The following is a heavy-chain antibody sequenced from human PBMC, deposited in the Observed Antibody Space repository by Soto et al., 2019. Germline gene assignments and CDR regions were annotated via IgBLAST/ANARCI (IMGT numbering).Heavy chain of an antibody. Sequence: EVQLVQSGSEVKRPGESLKISCEASGYNFPTYWIGWVRQMPGKGLEWMGIIYPSDSDTKYSPSFEGQVTMSADRSINTAYLQWSNLEASDSAMYYCVRHENGGRYCAHWGQGTLVTVSS. CDR1: GYNFPTYW. CDR2: IYPSDSDT. D-gene: IGHD3-10*01. J-gene: IGHJ4*02. V-gene: IGHV5-51*01. CDR3: VRHENGGRYCAH.